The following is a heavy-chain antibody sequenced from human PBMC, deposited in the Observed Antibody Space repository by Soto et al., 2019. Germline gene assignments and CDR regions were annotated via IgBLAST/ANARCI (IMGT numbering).Heavy chain of an antibody. V-gene: IGHV3-30*19. Sequence: GGSLRLSCAASGFTFSSYGMHWVRQAPGKGLEWVAVISYDGSNKYYADSVKGRFTISRDNSKNTLYLQMNSLRAEDTAVYYCTPPASGAAADPFDYWGQGTLVTVSS. CDR2: ISYDGSNK. J-gene: IGHJ4*02. CDR1: GFTFSSYG. D-gene: IGHD6-13*01. CDR3: TPPASGAAADPFDY.